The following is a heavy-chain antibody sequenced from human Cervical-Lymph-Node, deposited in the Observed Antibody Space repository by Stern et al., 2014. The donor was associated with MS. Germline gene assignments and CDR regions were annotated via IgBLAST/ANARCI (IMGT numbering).Heavy chain of an antibody. J-gene: IGHJ6*02. V-gene: IGHV1-8*01. CDR1: GYTFINYD. CDR2: INPNNAHT. Sequence: VHLVESGSQVRKPGASVKVSCQALGYTFINYDIFWVRQATGQGLEWMGWINPNNAHTGRAQKFQGRVTMTRNTSISTAYMEWSGLRSDDTAVYYCVRGGFSYGYGLDAWGQGTAVIVSS. D-gene: IGHD5-18*01. CDR3: VRGGFSYGYGLDA.